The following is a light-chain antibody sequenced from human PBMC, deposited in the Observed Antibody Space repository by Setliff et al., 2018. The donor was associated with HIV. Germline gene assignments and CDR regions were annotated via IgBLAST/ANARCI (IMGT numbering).Light chain of an antibody. Sequence: ALTQPSSVSGSPGQSVTISCTGTSSDIGTYNRVSWYQQPPGTAPKLMIYEVNNRPSGVPDRFSGSKSGKTASLTISGLQAEDEADYHCSSYTTSNTWVFGGGTKVTVL. CDR1: SSDIGTYNR. J-gene: IGLJ3*02. V-gene: IGLV2-18*02. CDR2: EVN. CDR3: SSYTTSNTWV.